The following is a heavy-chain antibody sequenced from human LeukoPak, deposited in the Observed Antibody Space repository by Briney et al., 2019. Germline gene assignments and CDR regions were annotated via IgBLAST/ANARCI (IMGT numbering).Heavy chain of an antibody. J-gene: IGHJ6*03. V-gene: IGHV4-34*01. CDR3: ATGRGYSYGYYYYYMDV. Sequence: PSETLSLTCAVYGGSFSGYYWSWLRQPPGKGLEWIGEINHSGSTNYNPSLKSRVTISVDTSKNQFSLKLSSVTAADTAVYYCATGRGYSYGYYYYYMDVSGKGTTVTVSS. CDR1: GGSFSGYY. CDR2: INHSGST. D-gene: IGHD5-18*01.